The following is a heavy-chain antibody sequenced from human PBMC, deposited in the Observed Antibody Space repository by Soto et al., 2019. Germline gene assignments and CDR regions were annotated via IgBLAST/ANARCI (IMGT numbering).Heavy chain of an antibody. J-gene: IGHJ6*02. CDR3: TTLPGGYNYPIYYYYYGMDV. D-gene: IGHD5-12*01. CDR1: GFTFSNAW. Sequence: GGSLRLSCAASGFTFSNAWMNWVRQAPGKGLEWVGRIKSKTDGGTTDYAAPVKGRFNISRDDSKNPLYLQMNSLKTEDTAVYYCTTLPGGYNYPIYYYYYGMDVWGQGTTVTVSS. V-gene: IGHV3-15*07. CDR2: IKSKTDGGTT.